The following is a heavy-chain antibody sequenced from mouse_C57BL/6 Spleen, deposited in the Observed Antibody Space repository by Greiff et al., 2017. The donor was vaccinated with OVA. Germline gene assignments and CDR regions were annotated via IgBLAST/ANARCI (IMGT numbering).Heavy chain of an antibody. CDR3: ARGSDGYPVFAD. Sequence: EVQLQQSGPELVKPGASVKISCKASGYTFTDYYMNWVKQSHGKSLEWIGDINPNNGGTSYNQKFKGKATLTVDKSSSTAYMELRSLTSEDSAVYYCARGSDGYPVFADWGQGTLVTVSA. CDR2: INPNNGGT. CDR1: GYTFTDYY. D-gene: IGHD2-3*01. V-gene: IGHV1-26*01. J-gene: IGHJ3*01.